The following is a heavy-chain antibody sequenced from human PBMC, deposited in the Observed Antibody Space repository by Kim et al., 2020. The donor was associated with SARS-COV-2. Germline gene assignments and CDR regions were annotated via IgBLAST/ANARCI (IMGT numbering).Heavy chain of an antibody. V-gene: IGHV3-23*01. J-gene: IGHJ6*02. CDR2: IRGGAVNK. CDR3: AKMVIMDGYNYFYYYAMDV. D-gene: IGHD2-21*01. CDR1: GFTFDTYA. Sequence: GGSLRLSCVASGFTFDTYAMSWVRQAPGKGLEGGSVIRGGAVNKFYADSVRGRFTISRDNSKNTLYLQMNSLRYEDTALYYCAKMVIMDGYNYFYYYAMDVWGQGTTVTVSS.